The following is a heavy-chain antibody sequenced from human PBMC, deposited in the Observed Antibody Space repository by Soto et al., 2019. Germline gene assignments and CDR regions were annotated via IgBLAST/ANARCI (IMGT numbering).Heavy chain of an antibody. CDR3: ARKSILGSGWPDIHYGMDV. Sequence: XESLSLSSAASGFTVSSNYMSWVRQAPGKGLEWVSVIYSGGSTYYADSVKGRFTISRDNSKNTLYLQMNSLRAEDTAVYYCARKSILGSGWPDIHYGMDVWGQGTTVTGSS. D-gene: IGHD6-19*01. V-gene: IGHV3-53*01. J-gene: IGHJ6*02. CDR2: IYSGGST. CDR1: GFTVSSNY.